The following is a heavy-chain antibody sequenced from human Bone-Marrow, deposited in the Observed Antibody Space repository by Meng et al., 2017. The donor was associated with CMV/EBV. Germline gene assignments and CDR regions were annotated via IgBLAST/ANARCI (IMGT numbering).Heavy chain of an antibody. Sequence: GESLKISCSASGFTFDDYGMSWVRQVPGKGLEWVSGINRNGERTGYADSVKGRFTISRDNDKKSLYLQMNSLRVEDTALYYCARASAGSNIREADYLGKRTLVTVSS. D-gene: IGHD2/OR15-2a*01. J-gene: IGHJ4*02. CDR3: ARASAGSNIREADY. V-gene: IGHV3-20*04. CDR2: INRNGERT. CDR1: GFTFDDYG.